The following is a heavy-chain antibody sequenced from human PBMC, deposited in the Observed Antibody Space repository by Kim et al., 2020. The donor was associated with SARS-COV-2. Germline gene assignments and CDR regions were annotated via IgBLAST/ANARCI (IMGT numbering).Heavy chain of an antibody. CDR1: GYTFTSYA. Sequence: ASVKVSCKASGYTFTSYAMHWVRQAPGQRLEWMGWINAGNGNTKYSQKFQGRVTITRDTSASTAYRERSSRRLEATAGYNVARRSVVRGVFWLDLWG. D-gene: IGHD3-10*01. J-gene: IGHJ2*01. V-gene: IGHV1-3*01. CDR2: INAGNGNT. CDR3: ARRSVVRGVFWLDL.